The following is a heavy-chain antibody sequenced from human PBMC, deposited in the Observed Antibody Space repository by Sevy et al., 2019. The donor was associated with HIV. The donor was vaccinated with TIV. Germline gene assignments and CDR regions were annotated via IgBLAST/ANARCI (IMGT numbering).Heavy chain of an antibody. Sequence: SETLSLTCAVYGGSFSGYYWSWIRQPPGKGLEWIGYIYYNGTTNSNPSLRRRVTISAQTSKSQISLRLNSVTAADTAVYYCARGKVLFDHWGQGIVVTVSS. CDR3: ARGKVLFDH. CDR1: GGSFSGYY. D-gene: IGHD3-10*01. CDR2: IYYNGTT. V-gene: IGHV4-59*01. J-gene: IGHJ4*02.